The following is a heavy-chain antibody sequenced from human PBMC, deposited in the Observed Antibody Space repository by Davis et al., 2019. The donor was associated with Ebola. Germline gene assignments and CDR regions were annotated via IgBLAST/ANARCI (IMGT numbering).Heavy chain of an antibody. D-gene: IGHD6-19*01. CDR3: ARVEAVAHPPDY. CDR1: GYTFTGYY. CDR2: INPNSGGT. V-gene: IGHV1-2*02. J-gene: IGHJ4*02. Sequence: ASVKVSCKASGYTFTGYYMHWVRQAPGQGLEWMGWINPNSGGTNYAQKFQGRVTMTRDTSISTAYMELSRLRSDDTAVYYCARVEAVAHPPDYWGQGTLVTVSS.